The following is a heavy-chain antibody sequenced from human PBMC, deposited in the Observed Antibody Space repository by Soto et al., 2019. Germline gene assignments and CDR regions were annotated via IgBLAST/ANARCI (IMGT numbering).Heavy chain of an antibody. CDR3: ASLYYDYWSCYPTYFDC. D-gene: IGHD3-3*01. CDR1: GFTFSSYA. Sequence: GGPLRLSCAASGFTFSSYAMRWVRQAPGPGLEWVSGISAGGDSPNYADSLKRMFTISSDNSKKTLSLQMSSLTAADSAVSYCASLYYDYWSCYPTYFDCWRQGTVVSVSS. V-gene: IGHV3-23*01. J-gene: IGHJ4*02. CDR2: ISAGGDSP.